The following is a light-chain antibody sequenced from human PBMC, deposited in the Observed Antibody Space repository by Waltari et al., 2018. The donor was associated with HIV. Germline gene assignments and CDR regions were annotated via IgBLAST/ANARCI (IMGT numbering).Light chain of an antibody. Sequence: QSALTQPASVSGSPGQSITISCTGTSRDVGGYNYVAWYQQHPGKAPKLMIFVVSNRPSGVSNRSSGSKSVETAYLTIAGLQVEDGADYYCSSYTTRRTPDPNWVFGGGTKLTVL. CDR2: VVS. J-gene: IGLJ3*02. CDR1: SRDVGGYNY. V-gene: IGLV2-14*01. CDR3: SSYTTRRTPDPNWV.